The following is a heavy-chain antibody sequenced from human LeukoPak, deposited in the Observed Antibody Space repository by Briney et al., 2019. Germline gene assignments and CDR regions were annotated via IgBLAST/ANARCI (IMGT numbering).Heavy chain of an antibody. D-gene: IGHD6-13*01. CDR1: GFSLSAYT. CDR3: ARALYSNSWYSAY. Sequence: GGSLRLSCVASGFSLSAYTMQWVRQAPGKGLEWVALISDDLERVALISDDGGNKFYADSVRGRFTTSRDSSKNTLHLQMDSLRDEDTAVYYCARALYSNSWYSAYRGQGTRVTVSS. J-gene: IGHJ4*02. V-gene: IGHV3-30-3*01. CDR2: ISDDGGNK.